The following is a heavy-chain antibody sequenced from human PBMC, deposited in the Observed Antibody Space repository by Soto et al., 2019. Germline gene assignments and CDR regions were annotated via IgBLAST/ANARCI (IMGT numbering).Heavy chain of an antibody. CDR2: IYYSGST. D-gene: IGHD3-10*01. CDR1: GGSISSYY. Sequence: KPSETLSLTCTVSGGSISSYYWSWIRQSPGKGLEWIGYIYYSGSTYYNPSLKSRVTISVDTSKNQFSLKLSSVTAADTAVYYCARGVTMVRGVIHTPYFDYWGQGTLVTVSS. J-gene: IGHJ4*02. V-gene: IGHV4-59*12. CDR3: ARGVTMVRGVIHTPYFDY.